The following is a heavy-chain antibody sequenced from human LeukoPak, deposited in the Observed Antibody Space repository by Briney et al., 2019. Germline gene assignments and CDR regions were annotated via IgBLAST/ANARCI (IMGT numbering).Heavy chain of an antibody. V-gene: IGHV1-2*02. CDR1: GYTFTGYY. D-gene: IGHD3-3*01. CDR2: INPNSGGT. J-gene: IGHJ5*02. CDR3: ARAEASYDFWSGYYCRWFDP. Sequence: ASVKVSCKASGYTFTGYYMHWVRQAPGQGLEWMGWINPNSGGTNYAQKFQGRVTMTRDTSISTAYMELSRLRSDDTAVYYCARAEASYDFWSGYYCRWFDPWGQGTLVTVSS.